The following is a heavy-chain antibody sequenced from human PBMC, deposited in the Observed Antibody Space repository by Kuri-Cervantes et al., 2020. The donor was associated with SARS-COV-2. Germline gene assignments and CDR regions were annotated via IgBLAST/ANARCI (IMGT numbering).Heavy chain of an antibody. J-gene: IGHJ6*03. Sequence: GGSLRLSCAASGFTFSSYAMLWVRQAPGKGLEWVAVISYDGSNKYYADSVKGRFTISRDNSKNTLYLQMNSLRAEDTAVYYCAREILEAAAGFLYYYYYYYMDVWGKGTTVTVSS. CDR1: GFTFSSYA. CDR2: ISYDGSNK. V-gene: IGHV3-30*04. CDR3: AREILEAAAGFLYYYYYYYMDV. D-gene: IGHD6-13*01.